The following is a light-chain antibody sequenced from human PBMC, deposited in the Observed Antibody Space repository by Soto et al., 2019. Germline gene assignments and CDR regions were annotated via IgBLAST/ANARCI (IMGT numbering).Light chain of an antibody. J-gene: IGKJ1*01. CDR1: QSISSW. V-gene: IGKV1-5*01. CDR2: DAS. Sequence: DKNMTDSPSTLSAYIGDRVTITCRASQSISSWLALYQQKPGKAPKLLIYDASSLESGVPSRFSGSGSGTEFTLTICSLQPDDFATYYCQQYNSYSQTFGQVTIVDVK. CDR3: QQYNSYSQT.